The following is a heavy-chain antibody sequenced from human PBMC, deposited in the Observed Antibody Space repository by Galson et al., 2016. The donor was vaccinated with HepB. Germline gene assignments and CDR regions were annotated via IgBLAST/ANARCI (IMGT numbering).Heavy chain of an antibody. CDR1: GDSVSSNSAA. Sequence: CAISGDSVSSNSAAWNWIRQSPSRGLEWLGRTYYRSNWYTDYAVSVKSRLILNSDTSKNQFSLHLFSVTPEDTAVYYCARDRTPQPGTLDYWGQVILVTVSS. CDR2: TYYRSNWYT. CDR3: ARDRTPQPGTLDY. V-gene: IGHV6-1*01. D-gene: IGHD1-14*01. J-gene: IGHJ4*02.